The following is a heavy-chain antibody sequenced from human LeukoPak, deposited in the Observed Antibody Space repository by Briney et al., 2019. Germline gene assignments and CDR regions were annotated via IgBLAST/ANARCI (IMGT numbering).Heavy chain of an antibody. CDR3: ARGGKAMVTLSYYYYYMDV. CDR2: INWNGGST. D-gene: IGHD5-18*01. CDR1: GFTFDDYG. V-gene: IGHV3-20*04. Sequence: PGGSLRLSCAASGFTFDDYGMSWVRQAPGKGLEGGSGINWNGGSTVYADSVKGRFTISRDNAKNSLYLQMNSLRAEDTALYYCARGGKAMVTLSYYYYYMDVWGKGTTVTVSS. J-gene: IGHJ6*03.